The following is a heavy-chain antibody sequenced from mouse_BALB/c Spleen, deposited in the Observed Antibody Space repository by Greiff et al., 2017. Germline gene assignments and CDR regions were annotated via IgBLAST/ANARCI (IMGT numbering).Heavy chain of an antibody. CDR1: GFNIKDTY. CDR3: ATELTGTFDY. J-gene: IGHJ2*01. Sequence: EVQLVESGAELVKPGASVKLSCTASGFNIKDTYMHWVKQRPEQGLEWIGRIDPANGNTKYDPKFQGKATITADTSSNTAYLQLSSLTSEDTAVYYCATELTGTFDYWGQGTTLTVSS. CDR2: IDPANGNT. D-gene: IGHD4-1*01. V-gene: IGHV14-3*02.